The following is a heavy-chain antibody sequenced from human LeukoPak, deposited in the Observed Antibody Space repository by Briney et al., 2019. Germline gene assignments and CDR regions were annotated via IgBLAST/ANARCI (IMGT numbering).Heavy chain of an antibody. CDR1: GGTFSSYA. J-gene: IGHJ4*02. CDR3: ARVRIQLWSQIDY. Sequence: GASVKVSCKASGGTFSSYAISWARQAPGQGLEWMGGIIPIFGTANYAQKFQGRVTITADESTSTAYMELSSLRSEDTAVYYCARVRIQLWSQIDYWDQGTLVTVSS. CDR2: IIPIFGTA. V-gene: IGHV1-69*01. D-gene: IGHD5-18*01.